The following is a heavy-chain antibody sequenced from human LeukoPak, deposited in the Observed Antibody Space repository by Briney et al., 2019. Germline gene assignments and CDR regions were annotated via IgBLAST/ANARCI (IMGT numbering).Heavy chain of an antibody. V-gene: IGHV4-39*01. D-gene: IGHD1-26*01. CDR3: ARSSGSYGFFDL. Sequence: SETLSLTCTVSAGSISSSSHYWGWIRQPPGKGLEWIGSIYYSGSTYYNPSLKSRVTISVDTSKNQFSLKLSSVTAADTAVYYCARSSGSYGFFDLWGRGTLVTVSS. CDR2: IYYSGST. CDR1: AGSISSSSHY. J-gene: IGHJ2*01.